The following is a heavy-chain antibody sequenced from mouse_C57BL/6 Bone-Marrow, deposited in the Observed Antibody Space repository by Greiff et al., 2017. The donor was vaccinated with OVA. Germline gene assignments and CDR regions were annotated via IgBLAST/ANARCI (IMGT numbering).Heavy chain of an antibody. CDR3: ARWLLHYFDY. J-gene: IGHJ2*01. CDR2: IYPGGGYT. Sequence: VQGVESGAELVRPGTSVKMSCKASGYTFTNYWIGWAKQRPGHGLEWIGDIYPGGGYTNYNEKFKGKATLTADKSSSTAYMQFSSLTSEDSAIYYCARWLLHYFDYWGQGTTLTVSS. CDR1: GYTFTNYW. V-gene: IGHV1-63*01. D-gene: IGHD2-3*01.